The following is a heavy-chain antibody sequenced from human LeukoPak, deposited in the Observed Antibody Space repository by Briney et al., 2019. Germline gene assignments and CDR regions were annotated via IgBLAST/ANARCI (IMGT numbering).Heavy chain of an antibody. CDR1: GYSISINYY. CDR2: ISHSGST. V-gene: IGHV4-38-2*02. J-gene: IGHJ3*02. D-gene: IGHD3-10*01. Sequence: SETLSLTCTVSGYSISINYYWGWIRQPPGKGLEWIGSISHSGSTYYNPSLKSRVTISLDTSRNQFSLKLNSVTAADTAVYYCAKSNGYGLVDIWGQGTMVTVSS. CDR3: AKSNGYGLVDI.